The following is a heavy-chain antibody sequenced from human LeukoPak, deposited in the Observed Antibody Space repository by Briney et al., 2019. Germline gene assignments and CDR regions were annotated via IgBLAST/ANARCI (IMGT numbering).Heavy chain of an antibody. J-gene: IGHJ6*02. V-gene: IGHV1-69*06. CDR1: GGTFSSYA. D-gene: IGHD5-18*01. Sequence: SVKVSLKASGGTFSSYAISWVRQAPGQGLEWMGGIIPIFGTANYAQKFQGSVTITADTSTSTVYMELSSLRSEETAVYYCARDQGLTAPPPYGLDVWGQGTTVIVSS. CDR2: IIPIFGTA. CDR3: ARDQGLTAPPPYGLDV.